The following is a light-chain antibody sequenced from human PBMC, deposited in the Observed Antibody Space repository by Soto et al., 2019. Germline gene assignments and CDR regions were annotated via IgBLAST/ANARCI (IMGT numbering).Light chain of an antibody. Sequence: DIQMTQSPSSLSASVRDRVTITCRARQGVENYLNVYQQKPGKAPKLLINAASSLQSGVPSRFSGSGSGTDFTLTISSLQPEDFATYYCQQSYNTPRTFGQGTKVEIK. V-gene: IGKV1-39*01. J-gene: IGKJ1*01. CDR1: QGVENY. CDR2: AAS. CDR3: QQSYNTPRT.